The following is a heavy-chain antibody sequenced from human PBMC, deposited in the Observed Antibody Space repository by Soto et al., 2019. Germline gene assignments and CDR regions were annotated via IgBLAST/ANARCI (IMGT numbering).Heavy chain of an antibody. D-gene: IGHD5-12*01. CDR3: AEGGGWLYYFDY. J-gene: IGHJ4*02. CDR1: GFTFSKFA. V-gene: IGHV3-23*01. CDR2: FSGSGGAT. Sequence: EVQLLESGGGLVQPGGSLRLSCAASGFTFSKFAMHWVRLTPGKGLEWVAAFSGSGGATYYADSVTGRFTISRDNSKNILYLQMNSLRVEDTAVYYCAEGGGWLYYFDYWGQGTLVTVSS.